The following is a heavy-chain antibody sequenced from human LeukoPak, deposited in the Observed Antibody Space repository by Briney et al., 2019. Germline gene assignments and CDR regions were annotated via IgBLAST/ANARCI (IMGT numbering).Heavy chain of an antibody. Sequence: PGGSLRLSCAASGFTFSSYSMNWVCQAPGKGLEWVSSISSSSSYIYYADSVKGRFTISRDNAKNSLYLQMNSLRAEDTAVYYCARDLISYMGTFDYWGQGTLVTVSS. CDR1: GFTFSSYS. J-gene: IGHJ4*02. CDR2: ISSSSSYI. V-gene: IGHV3-21*01. CDR3: ARDLISYMGTFDY. D-gene: IGHD2-2*02.